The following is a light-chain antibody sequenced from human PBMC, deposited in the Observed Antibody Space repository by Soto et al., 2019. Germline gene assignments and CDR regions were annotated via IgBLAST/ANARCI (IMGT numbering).Light chain of an antibody. CDR3: QQRSNWPLT. J-gene: IGKJ4*01. CDR2: DAS. CDR1: QSVSSY. V-gene: IGKV3-11*01. Sequence: EIVLTQSPATLSLSPGRRATLSCRASQSVSSYLAWYQQKPGQAPRLLIYDASNRATGIPARFSGSGSGTDFTLTISSLEPEDFAVYYCQQRSNWPLTFGGGTKVEIK.